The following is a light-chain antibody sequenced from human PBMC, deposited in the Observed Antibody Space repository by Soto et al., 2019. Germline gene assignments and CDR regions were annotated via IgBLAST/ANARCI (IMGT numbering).Light chain of an antibody. Sequence: DIQMTQSPSTLSASVGDRVTITCRASQSISSWLAWHQQKPGKAPRLLIYKASNLESGVASRFSGSGSGTEFTLTITSLPPDDSAIYYGQQYNDNWTFGQGTKVEIK. V-gene: IGKV1-5*03. CDR2: KAS. CDR1: QSISSW. J-gene: IGKJ1*01. CDR3: QQYNDNWT.